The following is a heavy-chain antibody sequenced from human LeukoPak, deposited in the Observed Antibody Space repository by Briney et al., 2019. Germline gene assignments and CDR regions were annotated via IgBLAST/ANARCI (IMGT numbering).Heavy chain of an antibody. V-gene: IGHV1-2*06. Sequence: ASVNVSCKASGYTFTGYYMHWVRQAPGQGLEWMGRINPKSGGTNYAQKFQGRVTMTRDTPISTAYMELRRLRSDDTAVYFCARGGAYDFVWGNYRYFDYWGQGTLVTVSS. CDR1: GYTFTGYY. D-gene: IGHD3-16*02. CDR3: ARGGAYDFVWGNYRYFDY. CDR2: INPKSGGT. J-gene: IGHJ4*02.